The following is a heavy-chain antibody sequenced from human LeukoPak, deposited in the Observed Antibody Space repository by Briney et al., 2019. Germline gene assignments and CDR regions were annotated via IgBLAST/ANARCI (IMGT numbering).Heavy chain of an antibody. CDR1: GGSISSYY. J-gene: IGHJ4*02. V-gene: IGHV4-34*01. CDR2: INHSGST. D-gene: IGHD5-18*01. CDR3: ARVLTVDTALDY. Sequence: PSETLSLTCTVSGGSISSYYWSWIRQPPGKGLEWIGEINHSGSTNYNPSLKSRVTISVDTSKNQFSLKLSSVTAADTAVYYCARVLTVDTALDYWGQGTLVTVSS.